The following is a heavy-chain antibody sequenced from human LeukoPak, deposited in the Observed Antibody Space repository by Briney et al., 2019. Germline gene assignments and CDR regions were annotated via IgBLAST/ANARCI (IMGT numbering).Heavy chain of an antibody. J-gene: IGHJ3*02. Sequence: GGSLRLSCAASGFTFSRYWMHWVRQAPGKGLLWVSRINSDGSSTYYADSVRGRFTTSRDNAKNALHLQMNSLTAEDTAVYYCVLDLFSSFAFDIWGQGTMVTVSS. CDR3: VLDLFSSFAFDI. CDR1: GFTFSRYW. D-gene: IGHD3/OR15-3a*01. CDR2: INSDGSST. V-gene: IGHV3-74*01.